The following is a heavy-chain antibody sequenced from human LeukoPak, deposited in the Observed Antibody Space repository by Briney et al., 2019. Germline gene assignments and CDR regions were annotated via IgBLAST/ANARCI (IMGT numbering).Heavy chain of an antibody. CDR3: ARDLEAGYVFGAFDI. CDR2: ISSSSSYI. J-gene: IGHJ3*02. Sequence: GGSLRLSCAASGFTFSSYSMNWVRQAPGKGLEWVSSISSSSSYIYYADSVKGRFTISRDNAKNSLYLQMNSLRAEDTAVYYCARDLEAGYVFGAFDIWGQGNPGHRLL. D-gene: IGHD3-16*01. V-gene: IGHV3-21*01. CDR1: GFTFSSYS.